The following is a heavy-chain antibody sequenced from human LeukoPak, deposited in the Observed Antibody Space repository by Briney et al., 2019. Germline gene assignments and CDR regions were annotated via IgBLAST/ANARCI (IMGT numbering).Heavy chain of an antibody. CDR2: IKQDGSEK. J-gene: IGHJ4*02. V-gene: IGHV3-7*05. CDR3: ARVGYSYGKFFDY. D-gene: IGHD5-18*01. CDR1: GFTFSSYW. Sequence: GGSLRLSCAASGFTFSSYWMSWVRQAPGKGLEWLANIKQDGSEKYYVDFVKGRFTISRDNAKNSLYLQMNSLRAEDTAVYYCARVGYSYGKFFDYWGQGTLVTVSS.